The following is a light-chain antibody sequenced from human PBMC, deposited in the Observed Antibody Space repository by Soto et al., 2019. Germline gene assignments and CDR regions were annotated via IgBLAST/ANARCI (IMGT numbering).Light chain of an antibody. V-gene: IGKV3-15*01. CDR2: GAS. CDR1: QSVASN. J-gene: IGKJ2*01. Sequence: EIVMTQSPASLSVSPGDGATLSCRASQSVASNVAWYQQKPGQDPRLRIHGASTRVVGVPARFSGSGSGTDFTLTISSLQLEDFAVYYCQHYHNWPPQYTFGQGTKLQIK. CDR3: QHYHNWPPQYT.